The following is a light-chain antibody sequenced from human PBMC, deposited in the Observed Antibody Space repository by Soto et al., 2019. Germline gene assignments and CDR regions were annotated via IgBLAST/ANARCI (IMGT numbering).Light chain of an antibody. CDR1: QSISSW. V-gene: IGKV1-5*01. CDR2: DAS. J-gene: IGKJ2*01. CDR3: QQYNSYSYT. Sequence: DIQMPQSPSTLSASVGDIVTITCRASQSISSWLAWYQQKPGKAPKLLIYDASSLESGVPSRFSGSGSGTEFTLTISSLQPDDFATYYCQQYNSYSYTFGQGTKLEIK.